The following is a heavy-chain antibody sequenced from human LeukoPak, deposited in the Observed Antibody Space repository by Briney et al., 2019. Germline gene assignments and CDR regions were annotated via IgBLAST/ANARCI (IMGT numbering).Heavy chain of an antibody. J-gene: IGHJ4*02. Sequence: GGSLRLSCAASGFTFSSYAMHWVRQAPGKGLEWVAVISYDGSNKYYADSVKGRFTISRDNSKNTLYLQMNSLRAEDTAVYYCARGVPPNWGQGTLVTVSS. D-gene: IGHD2-2*01. CDR3: ARGVPPN. V-gene: IGHV3-30-3*01. CDR2: ISYDGSNK. CDR1: GFTFSSYA.